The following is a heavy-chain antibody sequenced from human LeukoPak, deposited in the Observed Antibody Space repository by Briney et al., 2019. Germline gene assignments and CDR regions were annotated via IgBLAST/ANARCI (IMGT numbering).Heavy chain of an antibody. CDR2: MNPNSGNT. D-gene: IGHD3-22*01. V-gene: IGHV1-8*01. CDR1: GYTFTSYD. J-gene: IGHJ1*01. CDR3: ARGDDSSGYYYGSIIFQH. Sequence: ASVKVSCKASGYTFTSYDINWVRQATGQGLEWMGWMNPNSGNTGYAQKFQGRVTMTRNTSISTAYMELSSLRSEDTAVYYCARGDDSSGYYYGSIIFQHWGQGTLVTVSS.